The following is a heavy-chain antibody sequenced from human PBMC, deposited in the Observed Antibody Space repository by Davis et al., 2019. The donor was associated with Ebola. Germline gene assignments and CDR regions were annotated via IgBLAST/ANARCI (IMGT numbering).Heavy chain of an antibody. CDR2: ITSSSSYI. CDR3: ARDLRGPVAGTDY. Sequence: GGSLRLSCAASGFTFSTYSMNWVRQAPGKGLEWVSSITSSSSYIYYADSVKGRFTISRDNAKNSLYLQMNSLRAEDTAVYYCARDLRGPVAGTDYWGQGTLVTVSS. CDR1: GFTFSTYS. V-gene: IGHV3-21*01. D-gene: IGHD6-19*01. J-gene: IGHJ4*02.